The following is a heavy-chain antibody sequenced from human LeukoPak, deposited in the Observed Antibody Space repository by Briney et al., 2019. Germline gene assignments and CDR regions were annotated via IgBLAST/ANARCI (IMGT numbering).Heavy chain of an antibody. V-gene: IGHV1-18*04. Sequence: GASVTVSCKAAGYTFTSYGISWVRQAPGQGLEWMGWINAYNGNTNYAQKLQGRVTMTTDTSTSTVYMELRSLRSDDTAVYYCARGGLYCSSTSCYGIEYWGQGTLVTVSS. CDR3: ARGGLYCSSTSCYGIEY. D-gene: IGHD2-2*01. J-gene: IGHJ4*02. CDR2: INAYNGNT. CDR1: GYTFTSYG.